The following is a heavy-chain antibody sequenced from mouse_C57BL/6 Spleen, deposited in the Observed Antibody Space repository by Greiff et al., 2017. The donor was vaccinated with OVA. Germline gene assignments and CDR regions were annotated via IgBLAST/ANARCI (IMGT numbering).Heavy chain of an antibody. J-gene: IGHJ1*03. D-gene: IGHD1-1*01. CDR3: TRFLRDYFDV. CDR2: IDPETGGT. CDR1: GYTFTDYE. V-gene: IGHV1-15*01. Sequence: QVQLQQSGAELVRPGASVTLSCKASGYTFTDYEMHWVKQTPVHGLEWIGAIDPETGGTAYNQKFKGKAILTADKSSSTAYMELGSLTSEDSAVYYGTRFLRDYFDVWGTGTTVTVSS.